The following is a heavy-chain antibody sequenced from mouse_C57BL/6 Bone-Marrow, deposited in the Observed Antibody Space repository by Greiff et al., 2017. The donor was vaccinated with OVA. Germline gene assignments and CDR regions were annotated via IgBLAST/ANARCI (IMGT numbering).Heavy chain of an antibody. Sequence: EVQLQQSGPELVKPGASVKIPCKASGYTFTDYNMDWVKQSHGKSLEWIGDINPNNGGTIYNQKFKGKATLTVDKSSSTAFMELRSLTSEDTAVYYCARSGIYYDYDDGPHWYFDVWGTGTTVTVSS. V-gene: IGHV1-18*01. D-gene: IGHD2-4*01. CDR1: GYTFTDYN. CDR2: INPNNGGT. J-gene: IGHJ1*03. CDR3: ARSGIYYDYDDGPHWYFDV.